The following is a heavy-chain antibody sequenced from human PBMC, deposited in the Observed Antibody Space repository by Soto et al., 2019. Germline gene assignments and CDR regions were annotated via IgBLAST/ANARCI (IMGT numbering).Heavy chain of an antibody. Sequence: QVQLVQSGAEVKKPGASVKVSCKVSGYTLTELSIHWVRQAPGKGLEWMGGFDPEDGETIYAQKFQGRVTMTEDTSTDTAYMELSSLRSEDTAVYYCATYCSSTSCPRPIDAFDIWGQGTMVTVSS. CDR2: FDPEDGET. CDR3: ATYCSSTSCPRPIDAFDI. D-gene: IGHD2-2*01. CDR1: GYTLTELS. J-gene: IGHJ3*02. V-gene: IGHV1-24*01.